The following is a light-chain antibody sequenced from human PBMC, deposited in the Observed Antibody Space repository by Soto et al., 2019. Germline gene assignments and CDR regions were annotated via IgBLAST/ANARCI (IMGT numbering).Light chain of an antibody. CDR1: SSDIGAYDY. Sequence: QSALTQPASVSGSPGQSITISCTGTSSDIGAYDYVSWFQQYSGKAPTLIIYEVRFRPSGVSSRFSGSKSGNTASLTISGLQTEDEADYSCGSYASATLIFGGGTKLTVL. J-gene: IGLJ2*01. CDR2: EVR. V-gene: IGLV2-14*03. CDR3: GSYASATLI.